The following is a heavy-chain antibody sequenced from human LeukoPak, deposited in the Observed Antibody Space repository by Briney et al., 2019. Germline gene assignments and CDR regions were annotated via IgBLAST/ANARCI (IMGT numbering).Heavy chain of an antibody. CDR2: IIPIFGTA. V-gene: IGHV1-69*05. D-gene: IGHD4-23*01. J-gene: IGHJ4*02. CDR3: ARVDYGGKGGYFDY. CDR1: GGTFSSYA. Sequence: SVEVSCKASGGTFSSYAISWVRQAPGQGLEWVGGIIPIFGTANYAQKFQGRVTITTDESTSTAYMELSSLRSEDTAVYYCARVDYGGKGGYFDYWGQGTLVTVSS.